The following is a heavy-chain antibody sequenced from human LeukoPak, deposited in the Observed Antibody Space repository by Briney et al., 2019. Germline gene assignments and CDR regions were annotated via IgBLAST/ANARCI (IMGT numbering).Heavy chain of an antibody. CDR1: GASISSHY. Sequence: SETLSLTCTVSGASISSHYWSWIRQPPGKGLEWIGYIDYSGGTNYNPSLKSRVTISVDTSKNQFSLKLSSVTAADTAVYYCARHYYDSSGYYSPIDYWGQGTLVTVSS. V-gene: IGHV4-59*11. J-gene: IGHJ4*02. CDR2: IDYSGGT. D-gene: IGHD3-22*01. CDR3: ARHYYDSSGYYSPIDY.